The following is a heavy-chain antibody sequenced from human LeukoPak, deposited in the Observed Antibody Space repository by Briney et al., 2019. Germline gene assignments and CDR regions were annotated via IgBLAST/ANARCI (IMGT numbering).Heavy chain of an antibody. CDR3: AKEGKDSSSSRKGYYYYMDV. D-gene: IGHD6-6*01. J-gene: IGHJ6*03. CDR2: ISWNSGSI. V-gene: IGHV3-9*03. CDR1: GFTFDDYA. Sequence: GGSLRLSCAASGFTFDDYAMHWVRQAPGKGLEWVSGISWNSGSIGYADSVKGRFTISRDNAKNSLYLQMNSLRAEDMALYYCAKEGKDSSSSRKGYYYYMDVWGKGTTVTVSS.